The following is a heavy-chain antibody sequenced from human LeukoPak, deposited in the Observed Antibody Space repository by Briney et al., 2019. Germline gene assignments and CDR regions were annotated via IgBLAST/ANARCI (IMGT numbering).Heavy chain of an antibody. CDR3: ARQYYDTTGYYYGGVDY. D-gene: IGHD3-22*01. CDR1: GFTFSTYN. CDR2: ISSTGSTM. Sequence: GGSLRLSCAASGFTFSTYNMNWVRQAPGKGLEWVSFISSTGSTMYYADSVKGRFTISRDNAKNSLYLQMNSLRAEDTAVYYCARQYYDTTGYYYGGVDYWGQGTLVTVSS. V-gene: IGHV3-48*04. J-gene: IGHJ4*02.